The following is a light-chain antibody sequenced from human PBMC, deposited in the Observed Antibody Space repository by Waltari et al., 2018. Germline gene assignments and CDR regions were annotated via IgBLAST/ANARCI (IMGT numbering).Light chain of an antibody. V-gene: IGLV1-40*01. CDR3: QSYDSSLRSKM. CDR1: SSNIGAGY. Sequence: QSVLTQPPSVSGAPGQRVTISCTGSSSNIGAGYVHWYQQPPRTAPKPLIYDNYNRPSGVPDRFSASKSGSSASLAITGLQAEDEADYYCQSYDSSLRSKMFGGGTKLTVL. CDR2: DNY. J-gene: IGLJ3*02.